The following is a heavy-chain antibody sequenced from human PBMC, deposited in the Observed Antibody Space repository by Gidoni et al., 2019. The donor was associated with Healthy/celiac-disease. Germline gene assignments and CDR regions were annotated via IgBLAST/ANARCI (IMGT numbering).Heavy chain of an antibody. CDR1: GFTFSRYG. CDR2: ISYDGSNK. CDR3: AKDDGYSSSWYAATFTNFDY. Sequence: QVQLAESGGGVVQPGRSLRLSCAASGFTFSRYGMHWVRQAPGKGLEWVAVISYDGSNKYYADSVKGRFTISRDNSKNTLYLQMNSLRAEDTAVYYCAKDDGYSSSWYAATFTNFDYWGQGTLVTVSS. V-gene: IGHV3-30*18. J-gene: IGHJ4*02. D-gene: IGHD6-13*01.